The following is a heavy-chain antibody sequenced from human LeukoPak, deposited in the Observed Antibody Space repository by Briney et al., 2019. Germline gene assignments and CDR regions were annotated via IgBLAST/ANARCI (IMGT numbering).Heavy chain of an antibody. V-gene: IGHV4-34*01. CDR2: INHSGST. Sequence: SETLSLTCAVYGGSFSGYYWSWIRQPPGKGLEWIGEINHSGSTNYNPSLKSRVTISVDTSKNQFSLKLSSVTAADTAVYYCARMYNWDYLLDPWGQGTLVTVSS. D-gene: IGHD1-7*01. J-gene: IGHJ5*02. CDR3: ARMYNWDYLLDP. CDR1: GGSFSGYY.